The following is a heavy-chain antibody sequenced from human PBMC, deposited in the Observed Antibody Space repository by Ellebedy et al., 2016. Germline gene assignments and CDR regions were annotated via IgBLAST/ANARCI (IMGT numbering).Heavy chain of an antibody. Sequence: ASVKVSCKASGYTFSTYGFSWVRQAPGQGLEWMGSISAYNGNTNYAQKLQGRVTMSTDTSTNTAYMELRSLRSDDTAVYYCARGTTVTTLGDYWGQGTLVTVSS. V-gene: IGHV1-18*01. CDR1: GYTFSTYG. D-gene: IGHD4-17*01. CDR3: ARGTTVTTLGDY. J-gene: IGHJ4*02. CDR2: ISAYNGNT.